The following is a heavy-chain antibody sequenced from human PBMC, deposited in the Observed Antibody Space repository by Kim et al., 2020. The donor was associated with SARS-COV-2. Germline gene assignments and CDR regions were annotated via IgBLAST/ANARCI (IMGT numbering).Heavy chain of an antibody. V-gene: IGHV4-31*03. D-gene: IGHD3-10*01. Sequence: SETLSLTCTVSGGSISSGGYYWSWIRQHPGKGLEWIGYIYYSGSTYYNPSLKSRVTISVDTSKNQFSLKLSSVTAADTAVYYCARERNGSYYFDYWGQGTLVTVSS. J-gene: IGHJ4*02. CDR2: IYYSGST. CDR3: ARERNGSYYFDY. CDR1: GGSISSGGYY.